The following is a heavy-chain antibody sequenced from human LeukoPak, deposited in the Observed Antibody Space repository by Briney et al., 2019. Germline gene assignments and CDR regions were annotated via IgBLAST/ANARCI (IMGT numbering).Heavy chain of an antibody. CDR1: GFTVTNNY. Sequence: PGGSLRLSCAASGFTVTNNYMGWGRQAPGKGLECVSVLNIAGNTYYADSVKGRFTISRDNSKNTLYLQMNTLRAEDTALYYCTTITLGGVIDHWGQGTLVTVSS. CDR3: TTITLGGVIDH. V-gene: IGHV3-53*01. D-gene: IGHD3-16*01. J-gene: IGHJ4*02. CDR2: LNIAGNT.